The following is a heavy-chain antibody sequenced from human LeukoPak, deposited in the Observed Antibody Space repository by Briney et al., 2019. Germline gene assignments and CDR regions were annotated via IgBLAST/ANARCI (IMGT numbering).Heavy chain of an antibody. CDR2: IHDSGGT. CDR3: ARDPNGGYD. Sequence: PSETLSLTCAVYGGSFSGYYWSWIRQPPGKGLEWIGEIHDSGGTNYNPSLKSRVTMSVDTSKNQFSLKLSSVTAADTAVYYCARDPNGGYDWGQGTLVTVSS. V-gene: IGHV4-34*01. J-gene: IGHJ4*02. CDR1: GGSFSGYY. D-gene: IGHD5-12*01.